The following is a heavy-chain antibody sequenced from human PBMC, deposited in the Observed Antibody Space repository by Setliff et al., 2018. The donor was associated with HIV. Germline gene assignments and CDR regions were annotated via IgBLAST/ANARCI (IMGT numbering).Heavy chain of an antibody. CDR3: ARQSGDYTVATSNMDV. CDR2: IRPADSDT. D-gene: IGHD4-17*01. CDR1: GYNFTTNW. J-gene: IGHJ6*03. V-gene: IGHV5-51*01. Sequence: ESLKISCKASGYNFTTNWVGWVRQMPGKGLEWMGIIRPADSDTRVSPSFQGHVTISADKSISSTYLQWSSLKASDTAMDYCARQSGDYTVATSNMDVWGKGTTVTVSS.